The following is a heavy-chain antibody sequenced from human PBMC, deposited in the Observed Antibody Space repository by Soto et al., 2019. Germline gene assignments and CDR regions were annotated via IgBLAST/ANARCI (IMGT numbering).Heavy chain of an antibody. V-gene: IGHV3-33*01. J-gene: IGHJ6*02. CDR1: GFTFSTYG. D-gene: IGHD1-20*01. Sequence: GGSLRLSCGASGFTFSTYGMHWVRQIPGKGLQWVAIIWYDGSIKYYADSVKGRFTISRDNSKNTLFLQMNSLTAEDTAVHYCARIDCTGNNCNPYYHYGMDVWGQGTTVTVSS. CDR3: ARIDCTGNNCNPYYHYGMDV. CDR2: IWYDGSIK.